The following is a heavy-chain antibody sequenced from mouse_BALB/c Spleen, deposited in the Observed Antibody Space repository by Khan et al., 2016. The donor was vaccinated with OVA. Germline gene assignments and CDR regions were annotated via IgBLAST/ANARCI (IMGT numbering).Heavy chain of an antibody. Sequence: EVQLQESGPGLVKPSQSLSLTCTVTGYSITSDYAWNWIRQFPGNKLEWMGYISYSGSTSYNPSLKSRISITRDTSKNQFFLQLNSVTTEDTATYYCAITATSGMDYWGQGTSVTVSS. CDR1: GYSITSDYA. V-gene: IGHV3-2*02. D-gene: IGHD1-2*01. CDR3: AITATSGMDY. J-gene: IGHJ4*01. CDR2: ISYSGST.